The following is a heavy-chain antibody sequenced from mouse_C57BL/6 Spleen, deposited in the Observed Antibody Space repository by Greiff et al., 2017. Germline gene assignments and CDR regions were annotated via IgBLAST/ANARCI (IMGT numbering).Heavy chain of an antibody. Sequence: QVQLQQPGAELVRPGTSVKLSCKASGYTFTSYWMHWVKQRPGQGLEWIGVIDPSDSYTNYNQKFKGKATLTVGTSSSTAYMQLSSLTSEDSAVYYCARNYGSSFDYWGQGTTLTVSS. D-gene: IGHD1-1*01. CDR2: IDPSDSYT. CDR1: GYTFTSYW. CDR3: ARNYGSSFDY. J-gene: IGHJ2*01. V-gene: IGHV1-59*01.